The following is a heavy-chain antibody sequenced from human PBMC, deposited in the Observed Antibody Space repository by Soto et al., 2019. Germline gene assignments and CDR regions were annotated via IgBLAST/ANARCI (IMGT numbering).Heavy chain of an antibody. CDR2: ISISSSYI. D-gene: IGHD6-13*01. J-gene: IGHJ4*02. CDR1: GFTFSSYS. V-gene: IGHV3-21*01. CDR3: ARGGTAAPGAAYYFDY. Sequence: EVQLVESGGDLVKPGGSLRLSCAASGFTFSSYSMNWVRQAPGKGLEWVSSISISSSYIYCADSLKGRFTISRDNAKNSLYLQMDSLRVEDTAVYYCARGGTAAPGAAYYFDYWGQGTLVTVSS.